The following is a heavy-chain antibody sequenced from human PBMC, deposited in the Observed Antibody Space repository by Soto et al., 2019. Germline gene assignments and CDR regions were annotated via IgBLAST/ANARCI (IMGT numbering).Heavy chain of an antibody. V-gene: IGHV3-33*01. CDR1: GFTFSSYG. Sequence: GGSLRLSCAASGFTFSSYGMHWVRQAPGNGLEWVAGIWYDGGNEYYADSVKGRFTISRDNSKNTVFLQMSSLRAEDTAVYYCARQYYDLLTGYFHKGDPFDYWGQGILVTVSS. CDR2: IWYDGGNE. CDR3: ARQYYDLLTGYFHKGDPFDY. J-gene: IGHJ4*02. D-gene: IGHD3-9*01.